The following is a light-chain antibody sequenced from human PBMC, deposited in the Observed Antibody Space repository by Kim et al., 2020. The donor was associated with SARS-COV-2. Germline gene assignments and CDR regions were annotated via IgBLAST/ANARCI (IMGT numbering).Light chain of an antibody. CDR3: QQYNSWPLT. Sequence: VSPGERATLSCRASQSVSSNLAWYQQKPGQAPRLLIYGVSTRATGIPASFTGSGSETEFTLTISSLQSEDFAVYYCQQYNSWPLTFGGGTKVDIK. CDR2: GVS. CDR1: QSVSSN. J-gene: IGKJ4*01. V-gene: IGKV3-15*01.